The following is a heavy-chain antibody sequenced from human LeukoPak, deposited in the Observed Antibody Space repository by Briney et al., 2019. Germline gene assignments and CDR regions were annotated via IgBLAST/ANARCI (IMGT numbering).Heavy chain of an antibody. Sequence: SETLSLTCTVSGGSISTYYWSWIRQPPGKGLEWIGYIYYSGSTNYNPSLKSRVTISVDTSKNQFSLKLSSVTAADTAVYYCAREEQHDAFDIWGQGTMVTVSS. D-gene: IGHD6-13*01. CDR1: GGSISTYY. CDR2: IYYSGST. J-gene: IGHJ3*02. CDR3: AREEQHDAFDI. V-gene: IGHV4-59*01.